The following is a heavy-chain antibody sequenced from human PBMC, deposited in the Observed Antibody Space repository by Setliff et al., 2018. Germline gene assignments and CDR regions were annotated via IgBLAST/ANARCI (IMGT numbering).Heavy chain of an antibody. V-gene: IGHV1-18*01. CDR2: ISPYNGHT. Sequence: ASVKVSCKASGYTFSNYGITWVRQAPGQGLEWMGWISPYNGHTNYAQNLQGRVTMTTDTSTNTAYMELRSLTSDDTAVYYCSRLVRYCTRTTCQRASGAELWGQGSLVTVS. J-gene: IGHJ4*02. D-gene: IGHD2-2*01. CDR3: SRLVRYCTRTTCQRASGAEL. CDR1: GYTFSNYG.